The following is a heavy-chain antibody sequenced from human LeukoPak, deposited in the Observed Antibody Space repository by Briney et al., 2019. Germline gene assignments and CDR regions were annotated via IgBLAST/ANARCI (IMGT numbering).Heavy chain of an antibody. CDR2: IFYSGGT. CDR1: GGSTSSYH. V-gene: IGHV4-59*07. CDR3: ASRSSIWSGYQDTLYYFDS. Sequence: SDTLSLTCTDSGGSTSSYHWNWIRQPPGKGLEWIGNIFYSGGTNCHPSLKSRVTISVDTPKNQFSLKLSSVTAADTAVDYCASRSSIWSGYQDTLYYFDSWGQGTLVTVSS. J-gene: IGHJ4*02. D-gene: IGHD3-3*01.